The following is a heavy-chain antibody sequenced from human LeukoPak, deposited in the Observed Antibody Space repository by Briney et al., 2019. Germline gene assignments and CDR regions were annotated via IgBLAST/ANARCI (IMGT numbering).Heavy chain of an antibody. J-gene: IGHJ4*02. CDR1: GYSISSGYY. Sequence: SETLSLTCAISGYSISSGYYWSCIRQPPGKELEWIGSIYHSRSTYYNPSLKSRVTISVDTSKNQFALKLSSVTAADTAVYYCARLDPAGIAVAGTIDYWGQGTLVTVSS. D-gene: IGHD6-19*01. V-gene: IGHV4-38-2*01. CDR2: IYHSRST. CDR3: ARLDPAGIAVAGTIDY.